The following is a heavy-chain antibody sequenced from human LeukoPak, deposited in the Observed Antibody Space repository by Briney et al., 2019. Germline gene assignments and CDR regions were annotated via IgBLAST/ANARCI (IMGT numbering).Heavy chain of an antibody. V-gene: IGHV3-30*18. Sequence: GGSLRLSCAASGFTFSSYGMHWVRQAPGKGLEWVAVISYDGSNKYYADSVKGRFTISRDNSKSTLYLQMNSLRAEDTAVYYCAKEADSSGWYGMDVWGQGTTVTVSS. D-gene: IGHD6-19*01. J-gene: IGHJ6*02. CDR1: GFTFSSYG. CDR2: ISYDGSNK. CDR3: AKEADSSGWYGMDV.